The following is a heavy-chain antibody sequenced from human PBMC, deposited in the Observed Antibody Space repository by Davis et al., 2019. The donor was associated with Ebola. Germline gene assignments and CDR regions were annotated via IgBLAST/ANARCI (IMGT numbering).Heavy chain of an antibody. CDR1: GGTFSSYA. CDR2: IIPTFGIA. V-gene: IGHV1-69*04. D-gene: IGHD5-18*01. Sequence: SVKVSCKASGGTFSSYAISWVRQAPGQGLEWMGRIIPTFGIANYAQKFQGRVTITADKSTSTAYMELSSLRSEDTAVYYCATTGRGYSYGPAYWGQGTLVTVSS. CDR3: ATTGRGYSYGPAY. J-gene: IGHJ4*02.